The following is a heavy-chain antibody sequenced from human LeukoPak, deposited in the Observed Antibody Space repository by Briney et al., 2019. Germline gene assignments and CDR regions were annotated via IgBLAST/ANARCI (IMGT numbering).Heavy chain of an antibody. V-gene: IGHV4-39*01. D-gene: IGHD5-18*01. J-gene: IGHJ4*02. CDR1: GGSISSSSYY. CDR3: ARLGGGYSCGYGVDY. CDR2: IYYSGST. Sequence: SETLSLTCTVSGGSISSSSYYWGWIRQPPGKGLEWIGSIYYSGSTYYNPSLKSRVTISVDTSKNQFSLKLSSVTAADTAVYYCARLGGGYSCGYGVDYWGQGTLVTVSS.